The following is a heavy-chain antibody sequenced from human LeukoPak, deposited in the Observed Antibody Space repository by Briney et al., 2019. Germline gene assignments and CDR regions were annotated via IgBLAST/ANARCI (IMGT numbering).Heavy chain of an antibody. Sequence: GASGKVSCKASGYTCTSYYMHWVRQATGQWLEWMGIINPSGGSASYAQKFQGRVTMTRDTSTSTVYMELSSLRSEDTAVYYCARDSQWTFPYWGQGTLVTVSS. V-gene: IGHV1-46*01. D-gene: IGHD6-19*01. CDR3: ARDSQWTFPY. CDR1: GYTCTSYY. CDR2: INPSGGSA. J-gene: IGHJ4*02.